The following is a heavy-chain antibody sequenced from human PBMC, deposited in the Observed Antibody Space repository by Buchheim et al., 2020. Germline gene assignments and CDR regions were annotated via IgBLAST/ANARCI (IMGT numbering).Heavy chain of an antibody. CDR2: IYRSGST. V-gene: IGHV4-4*02. CDR1: GGYVSSNNW. D-gene: IGHD3-9*01. CDR3: ARHNDWAVEF. J-gene: IGHJ4*02. Sequence: QVRLQESGPGLVKPSGTLSLTCAVSGGYVSSNNWWCWARQPPGKGLEWIGEIYRSGSTHYNPSLKSRVTLSLDKSKNQFSLKVDSVTAADTAMYYCARHNDWAVEFWGQG.